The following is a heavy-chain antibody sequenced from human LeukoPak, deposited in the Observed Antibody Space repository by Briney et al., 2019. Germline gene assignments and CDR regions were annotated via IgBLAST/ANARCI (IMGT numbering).Heavy chain of an antibody. CDR1: GFTFSSYT. D-gene: IGHD4-17*01. Sequence: GGSLRLSCAASGFTFSSYTMSWVRQAPGKGLEWVSSISSSSSYIYYADSVKGRFTISRDNAKNSLYLQMNSLRAEDTAVYYCARAYGDYPSYFDYWGQGTLVTVSS. CDR2: ISSSSSYI. J-gene: IGHJ4*02. CDR3: ARAYGDYPSYFDY. V-gene: IGHV3-21*01.